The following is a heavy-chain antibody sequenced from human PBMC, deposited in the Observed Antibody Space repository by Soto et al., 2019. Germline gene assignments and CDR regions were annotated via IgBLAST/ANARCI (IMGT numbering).Heavy chain of an antibody. J-gene: IGHJ6*02. CDR1: GGSIGRYY. D-gene: IGHD3-3*01. CDR2: VSYSGAT. CDR3: ASSPYDFWSGYYTRAYYYGMDV. V-gene: IGHV4-59*01. Sequence: PSETLSLTCSVSGGSIGRYYWSWVRQAPGKGLEWIAYVSYSGATRYNPSLESRVTISVDTSKNQFSLRLNSVTAADTAVYYCASSPYDFWSGYYTRAYYYGMDVWGQGTTVTVSS.